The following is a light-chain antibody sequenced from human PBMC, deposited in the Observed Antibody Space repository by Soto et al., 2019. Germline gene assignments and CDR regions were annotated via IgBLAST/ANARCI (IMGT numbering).Light chain of an antibody. CDR3: QQRNSWPPT. CDR2: DAS. V-gene: IGKV3-11*01. J-gene: IGKJ4*01. CDR1: QSVSTD. Sequence: EIVLTQSPATLSLSPGERATLSCRASQSVSTDLAWFLQKPGQAPRPLIYDASNRATGIPARFSGGGSGTDFTLTSSSLEPEDFAVYYCQQRNSWPPTFGGGTKVEIK.